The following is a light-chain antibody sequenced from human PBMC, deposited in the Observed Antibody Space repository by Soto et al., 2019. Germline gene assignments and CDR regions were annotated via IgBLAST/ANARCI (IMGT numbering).Light chain of an antibody. CDR2: EGS. Sequence: QSALTQPASVSGSPGQSITISCTGTSSDVGSHNPVSWYQQHPGKAPKLMIYEGSKRPSGVSNRFSGTKSGNTASLTISGVQAEDEADYYCCSYAGSSLYVFGTGTKVTVL. J-gene: IGLJ1*01. CDR3: CSYAGSSLYV. V-gene: IGLV2-23*01. CDR1: SSDVGSHNP.